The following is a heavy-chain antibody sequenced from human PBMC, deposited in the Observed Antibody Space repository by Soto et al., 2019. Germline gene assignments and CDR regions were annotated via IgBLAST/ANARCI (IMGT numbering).Heavy chain of an antibody. CDR3: ARDGIGGTVFRGYLDY. D-gene: IGHD1-7*01. Sequence: QEQLVESGGGVVQPGMSLRLSCAVPGGIFHGYGMHWVRQAPGKGLEWVAIIRFDGSNEEYADSVKGRFTISRDNSKNTLYLQMNTLGAEDTAVYYCARDGIGGTVFRGYLDYWGRGTVFTVSS. CDR2: IRFDGSNE. V-gene: IGHV3-33*01. CDR1: GGIFHGYG. J-gene: IGHJ4*02.